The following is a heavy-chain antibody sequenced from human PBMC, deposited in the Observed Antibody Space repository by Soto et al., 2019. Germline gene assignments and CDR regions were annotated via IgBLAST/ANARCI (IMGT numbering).Heavy chain of an antibody. Sequence: QVQLVESGGGVVQPGRSLRLSCAASGFTFSSSAMHWVRQAPGKGLEWVALISYDGSNKYYADSVKGRFTISRDNSKNTVYLQMNSLRAEDTAVYYCARDKRDLRFLEWSYYFDYWGQGTLVTVSS. CDR2: ISYDGSNK. D-gene: IGHD3-3*01. J-gene: IGHJ4*02. CDR1: GFTFSSSA. V-gene: IGHV3-30-3*01. CDR3: ARDKRDLRFLEWSYYFDY.